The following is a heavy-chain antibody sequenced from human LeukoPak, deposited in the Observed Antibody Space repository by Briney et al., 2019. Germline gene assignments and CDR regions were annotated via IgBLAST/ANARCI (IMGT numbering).Heavy chain of an antibody. CDR2: INHSGST. D-gene: IGHD3-16*01. V-gene: IGHV4-34*01. CDR1: GGSFSGYY. Sequence: SETLSLTCAVYGGSFSGYYWSWIRQPPGKGLEWIGEINHSGSTNYNPSLKSRVTISVDTSKNQFSLKLSSVTAADTAVYYCASYDYITIYYFDYWGQGTLVTVSS. J-gene: IGHJ4*02. CDR3: ASYDYITIYYFDY.